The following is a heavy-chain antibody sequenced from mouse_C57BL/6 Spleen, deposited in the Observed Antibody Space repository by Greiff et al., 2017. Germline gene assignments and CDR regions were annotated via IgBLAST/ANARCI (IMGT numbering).Heavy chain of an antibody. Sequence: VQLQQPGAELVKPGASVKLSCKASGYTFTSYWMHWVKQRPGRGLEWIGRIDPNSGGTKYNEKFKSKATLTVDKPSSTAYMQLSSLTSEDSAVYYCARGIYYDYDDWYFDVWGTGTTVTVSS. V-gene: IGHV1-72*01. J-gene: IGHJ1*03. D-gene: IGHD2-4*01. CDR2: IDPNSGGT. CDR1: GYTFTSYW. CDR3: ARGIYYDYDDWYFDV.